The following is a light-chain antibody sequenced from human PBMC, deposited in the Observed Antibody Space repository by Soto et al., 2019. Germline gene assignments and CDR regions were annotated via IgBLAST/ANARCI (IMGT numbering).Light chain of an antibody. CDR2: SAS. CDR1: QSVSSSY. J-gene: IGKJ2*01. CDR3: QQYGSSMYT. V-gene: IGKV3-20*01. Sequence: EIVLTQAPGTLSLSPGERATLSCRASQSVSSSYLAWYQQKPGQAPRLLIYSASSRATGIPDRFSGSGSGTDFTVPISRLEPEDFAVYYCQQYGSSMYTFGQGTKLEIK.